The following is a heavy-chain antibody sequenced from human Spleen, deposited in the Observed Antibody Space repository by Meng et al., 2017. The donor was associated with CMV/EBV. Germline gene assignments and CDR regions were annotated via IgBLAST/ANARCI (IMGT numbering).Heavy chain of an antibody. V-gene: IGHV3-30*04. CDR2: ISFDGSSK. CDR3: AREFQLPRAFDY. CDR1: GFTFSSYA. J-gene: IGHJ4*02. Sequence: CAASGFTFSSYAMHWVRQDPSKGLGWVALISFDGSSKYYADSVKGRFTISRDDYKNTLYLQMNSLRSDDTAVYYCAREFQLPRAFDYWGQGTLVTVSS. D-gene: IGHD2-2*01.